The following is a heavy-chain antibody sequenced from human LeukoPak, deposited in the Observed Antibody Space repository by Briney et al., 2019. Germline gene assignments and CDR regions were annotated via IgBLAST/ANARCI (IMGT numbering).Heavy chain of an antibody. J-gene: IGHJ4*02. CDR1: GDSISSGNYY. CDR3: ARQGLRWLQSPAFYDY. Sequence: SETLSLTCTVSGDSISSGNYYWTWLRQPAGKGLEWVGRIYTSGSTNYNPSLKSRVTISVDTSKNQFSLKLSSVTAADTAVYYCARQGLRWLQSPAFYDYWGQGTLVTVSS. CDR2: IYTSGST. D-gene: IGHD5-24*01. V-gene: IGHV4-61*02.